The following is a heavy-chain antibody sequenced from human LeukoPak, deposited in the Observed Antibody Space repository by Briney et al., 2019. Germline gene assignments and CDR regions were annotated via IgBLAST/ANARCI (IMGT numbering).Heavy chain of an antibody. CDR3: ARGSSRAFDY. Sequence: GGSLRLSCAASGFTVSSNYMSWVRQAPGKGLEWVSVIYSGGTTNHADSVKGRFTVSRDNSKNTLYPQMNSPRAEDTAVYFCARGSSRAFDYWGQGTLVTVSS. D-gene: IGHD2-2*01. CDR2: IYSGGTT. V-gene: IGHV3-53*01. J-gene: IGHJ4*02. CDR1: GFTVSSNY.